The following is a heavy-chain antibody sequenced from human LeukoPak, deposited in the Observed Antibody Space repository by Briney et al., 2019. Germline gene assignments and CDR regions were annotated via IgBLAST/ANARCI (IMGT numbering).Heavy chain of an antibody. Sequence: ASVKVSCKASGYTFTGYYMHWVRQAPGQGLEWMGRINPNSGGTNYAQKFQGRVTMTRDTSISTAYMELSRLRSDGTAVYYCATPAAGYYGMDVWGQGTTVTVSS. V-gene: IGHV1-2*06. J-gene: IGHJ6*02. CDR1: GYTFTGYY. D-gene: IGHD6-13*01. CDR3: ATPAAGYYGMDV. CDR2: INPNSGGT.